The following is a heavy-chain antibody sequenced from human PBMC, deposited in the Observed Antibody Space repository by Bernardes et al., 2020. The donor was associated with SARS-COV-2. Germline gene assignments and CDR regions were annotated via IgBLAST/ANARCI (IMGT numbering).Heavy chain of an antibody. CDR2: ISSGDTTY. CDR1: GFTFSTYA. CDR3: AKDYSSGWSDYFDS. D-gene: IGHD6-13*01. Sequence: GGSLRLSCAASGFTFSTYAMSWVRQAPGKGLQWVSGISSGDTTYYDVDSVGGRFTISRDNSKNTLYLQMNSLRAEDTAVYYCAKDYSSGWSDYFDSWGQGTLVTVSS. J-gene: IGHJ4*02. V-gene: IGHV3-23*01.